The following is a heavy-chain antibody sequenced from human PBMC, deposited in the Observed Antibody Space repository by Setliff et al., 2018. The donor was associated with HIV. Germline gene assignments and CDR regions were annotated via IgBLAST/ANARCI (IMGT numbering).Heavy chain of an antibody. CDR1: GGSFSDYY. Sequence: ASETLSLTCAVYGGSFSDYYWTWIRQPPGKGLAWIGEINHSGRTNYNPSLNSRVSISLDASKNQFSLKLSSVTAADTAVYYCARRGMWSYETGGNPTATFDYWGQGVLVTVSS. D-gene: IGHD2-8*02. J-gene: IGHJ4*02. CDR2: INHSGRT. CDR3: ARRGMWSYETGGNPTATFDY. V-gene: IGHV4-34*01.